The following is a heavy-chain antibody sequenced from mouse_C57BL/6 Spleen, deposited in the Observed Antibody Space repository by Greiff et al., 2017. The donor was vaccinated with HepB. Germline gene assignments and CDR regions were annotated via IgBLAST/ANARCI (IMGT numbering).Heavy chain of an antibody. D-gene: IGHD2-5*01. CDR1: GFSLTSYG. CDR3: ARTLYYSNYESYAMDY. J-gene: IGHJ4*01. V-gene: IGHV2-2*01. Sequence: VHLVESGPGLVQPSQSLSITCTVSGFSLTSYGVHWVRQSPGKGLEWLGVIWSGGSTDYNAAFISRLSISKDNSKSQVFFKMNSLQADDTAIYYCARTLYYSNYESYAMDYWGQGTSVTVSS. CDR2: IWSGGST.